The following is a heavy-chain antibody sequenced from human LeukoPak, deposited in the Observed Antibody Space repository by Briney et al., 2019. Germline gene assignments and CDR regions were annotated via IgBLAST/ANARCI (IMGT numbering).Heavy chain of an antibody. J-gene: IGHJ4*02. CDR1: GGSFSGYY. Sequence: PSETLSLTCAVYGGSFSGYYWSWIRQPPGKGLEWIGEINHSGSTNYNPSLKSRVTISVDTSKNQFSLKLSSVTAADTAVYYCARYCSSTSCAGYWGQGTLVTVSP. CDR2: INHSGST. V-gene: IGHV4-34*01. D-gene: IGHD2-2*01. CDR3: ARYCSSTSCAGY.